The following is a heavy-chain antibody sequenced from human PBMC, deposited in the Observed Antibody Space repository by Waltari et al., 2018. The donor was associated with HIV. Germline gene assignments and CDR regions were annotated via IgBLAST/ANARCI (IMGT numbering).Heavy chain of an antibody. CDR3: ARSEGAQTATIFDR. V-gene: IGHV4-38-2*01. J-gene: IGHJ4*02. Sequence: QVQLQESGPGLVKPSETLSLTCGVSGYPITSGYHWGWIRQPPGMGLEWIGSIFHSGRAYYNPPPRSRVTISVDTSKNQFSLKLNSVTAADTAVYFCARSEGAQTATIFDRWGQGTLVTVSS. CDR2: IFHSGRA. CDR1: GYPITSGYH. D-gene: IGHD3-3*01.